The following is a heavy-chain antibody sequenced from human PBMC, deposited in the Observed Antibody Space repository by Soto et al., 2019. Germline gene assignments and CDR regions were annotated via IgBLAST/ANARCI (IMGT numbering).Heavy chain of an antibody. CDR1: GFTFSDYG. CDR2: IRYDGSEE. J-gene: IGHJ4*02. CDR3: AREGSWGCSGDTCYPHS. V-gene: IGHV3-33*01. D-gene: IGHD2-15*01. Sequence: QVQLEESGGGVVQPGRALRLSCSTSGFTFSDYGMHWVRQAPGKGLEWVAVIRYDGSEEYYADSLKGRFSISRDNAKNTLFLQMDRMRAKDTAVYYCAREGSWGCSGDTCYPHSWSQGTLVIVSS.